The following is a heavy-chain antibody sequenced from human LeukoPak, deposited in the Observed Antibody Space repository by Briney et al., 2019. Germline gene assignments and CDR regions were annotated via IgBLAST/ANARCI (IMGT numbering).Heavy chain of an antibody. Sequence: PGGSLRLSCTASGFTFNNYAMYWVRRAPRKGLEWVAGIFGSGGSAHYADSVKGRFTISRDNSKNTVYLQMDSLRGEDTAVYYCTKTTTGYSSGQYPGGPADHWGQGALVTVSS. CDR2: IFGSGGSA. J-gene: IGHJ4*02. CDR1: GFTFNNYA. CDR3: TKTTTGYSSGQYPGGPADH. V-gene: IGHV3-23*01. D-gene: IGHD3-22*01.